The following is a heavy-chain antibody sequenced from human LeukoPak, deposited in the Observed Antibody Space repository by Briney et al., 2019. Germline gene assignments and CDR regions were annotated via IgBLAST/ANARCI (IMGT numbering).Heavy chain of an antibody. CDR2: IYPADSNA. D-gene: IGHD6-13*01. CDR1: GYRFTNYW. J-gene: IGHJ3*02. CDR3: VRPRSSWAVTAIDM. Sequence: GESLKISCKGSGYRFTNYWIGWVRQMPGKGLEWMGIIYPADSNARYSPSFEGQVTISADKSITTAYLQWSSLKASDTAMYYCVRPRSSWAVTAIDMWGQGTMVTVSS. V-gene: IGHV5-51*01.